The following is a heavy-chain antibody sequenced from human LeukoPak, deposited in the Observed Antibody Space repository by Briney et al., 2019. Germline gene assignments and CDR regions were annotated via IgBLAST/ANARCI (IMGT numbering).Heavy chain of an antibody. CDR1: GGSISNYY. D-gene: IGHD6-13*01. J-gene: IGHJ5*02. V-gene: IGHV4-59*01. CDR3: ARGMSIAAAGTFWFDP. CDR2: IYYSGST. Sequence: SETLSLTCTVSGGSISNYYWTWIRQPPGKGLEWIGYIYYSGSTNYNPSLKSRVSISVDTSKNQFSLKLSSVTAADTAVYYCARGMSIAAAGTFWFDPWGQGTLVTVSS.